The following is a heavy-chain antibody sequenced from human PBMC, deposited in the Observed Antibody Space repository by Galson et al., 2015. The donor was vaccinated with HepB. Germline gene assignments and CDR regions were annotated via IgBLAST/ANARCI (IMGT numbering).Heavy chain of an antibody. Sequence: SLRLSCAASGFTFSSYAMSWVRQAPGKGLECVSAISGSGGSTYYADSVKGRFTISRDNSKNTLYLQMNSLRAEDTAVYYCAKDQGETIFGETIPLHYGMDVWGQGTTVTVSS. CDR3: AKDQGETIFGETIPLHYGMDV. CDR1: GFTFSSYA. V-gene: IGHV3-23*01. J-gene: IGHJ6*02. CDR2: ISGSGGST. D-gene: IGHD3-3*01.